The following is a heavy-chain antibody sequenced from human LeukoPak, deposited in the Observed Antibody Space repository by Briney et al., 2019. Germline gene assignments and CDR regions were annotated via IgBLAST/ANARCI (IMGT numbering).Heavy chain of an antibody. J-gene: IGHJ4*02. Sequence: SETLSLTCTVSGDSISSSDNYWGWIRQPPGKGLEWVGSFYYSRNTYYNPSLKSRVTISVDTSKNQLSLTLTSVSAADTAVYYCARHPHYYYDNSARWGQGTLVTVSS. CDR1: GDSISSSDNY. D-gene: IGHD3-22*01. V-gene: IGHV4-39*01. CDR2: FYYSRNT. CDR3: ARHPHYYYDNSAR.